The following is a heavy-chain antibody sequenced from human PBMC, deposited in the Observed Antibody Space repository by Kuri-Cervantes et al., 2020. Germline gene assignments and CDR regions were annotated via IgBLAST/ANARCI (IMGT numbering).Heavy chain of an antibody. CDR1: GGSISSSNW. D-gene: IGHD4-17*01. J-gene: IGHJ6*02. CDR2: IYHSGST. CDR3: ARNNDYGDYDAYYYYGMDV. V-gene: IGHV4-4*02. Sequence: SETLSLTCAVSGGSISSSNWWSWVRQPPGKGLEWIGEIYHSGSTNYNPSLKSRVTISVDKSKNQFSLKLSSVTAADTAVYYCARNNDYGDYDAYYYYGMDVWGQGTTVTVSS.